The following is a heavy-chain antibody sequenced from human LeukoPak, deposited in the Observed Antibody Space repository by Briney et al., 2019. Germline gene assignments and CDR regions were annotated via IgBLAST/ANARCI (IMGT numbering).Heavy chain of an antibody. CDR2: IDWDDDK. J-gene: IGHJ4*02. CDR3: ARLAVAGRGPENFDY. D-gene: IGHD6-19*01. CDR1: GFSLSTSGMC. Sequence: SGPTLVNPTQTFTLTCTFSGFSLSTSGMCVCWIRQPPGKALEWLARIDWDDDKYYSTSLKTRLTISKDTSKNQVVLTMTNMDPVDTATYYCARLAVAGRGPENFDYWGQGTLVTVSS. V-gene: IGHV2-70*11.